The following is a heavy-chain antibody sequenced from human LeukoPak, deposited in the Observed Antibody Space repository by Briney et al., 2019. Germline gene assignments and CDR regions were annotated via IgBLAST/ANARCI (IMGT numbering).Heavy chain of an antibody. CDR3: ARIGYYYDSSGSNWFGP. CDR2: IIPIFGTA. V-gene: IGHV1-69*13. J-gene: IGHJ5*02. Sequence: ASVKVSCKASGGTFSSYAISWVRQAPGQGLEWMGGIIPIFGTANYAQKFQGRVTITADESTSTAYMELSSLRSEDTAVYYCARIGYYYDSSGSNWFGPWGQGTLVTVSS. CDR1: GGTFSSYA. D-gene: IGHD3-22*01.